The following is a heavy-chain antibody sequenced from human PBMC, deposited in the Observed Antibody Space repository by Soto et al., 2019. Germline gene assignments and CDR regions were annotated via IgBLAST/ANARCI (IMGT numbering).Heavy chain of an antibody. J-gene: IGHJ2*01. D-gene: IGHD6-19*01. V-gene: IGHV3-30-3*01. Sequence: QAGGSLRLSCAASGFTFSSYAMHWVRQAPGKGLEWVAVISYDGSNKYYADSVKGRFTISRDNSKNTLYLQMNSLRAEDTAVYYCARVSHAVADNWYFDLWGRGTLVTVSS. CDR2: ISYDGSNK. CDR1: GFTFSSYA. CDR3: ARVSHAVADNWYFDL.